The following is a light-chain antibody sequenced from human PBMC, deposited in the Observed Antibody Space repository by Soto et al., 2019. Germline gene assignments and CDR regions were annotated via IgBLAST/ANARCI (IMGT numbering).Light chain of an antibody. V-gene: IGLV1-40*01. J-gene: IGLJ2*01. Sequence: QSVLTQPPSVSAAPGQRVTISCTGSSSNIGAGYDVHWYQQLPGTAPKLLIYGNSNRPSGVPDRFSGSKSGTSASLAITGLQAEDEADYYCQSYDSSVSRVFGGGTQLTVL. CDR2: GNS. CDR1: SSNIGAGYD. CDR3: QSYDSSVSRV.